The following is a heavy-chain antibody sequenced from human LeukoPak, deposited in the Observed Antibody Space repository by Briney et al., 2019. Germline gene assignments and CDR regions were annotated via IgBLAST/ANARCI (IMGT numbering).Heavy chain of an antibody. D-gene: IGHD2-15*01. CDR2: INHSGST. CDR3: ARPGVAGTNDAFYI. J-gene: IGHJ3*02. CDR1: GGSFSGYY. V-gene: IGHV4-34*01. Sequence: SETLSLTCAVYGGSFSGYYWSWIRQPPGKGLEWIGEINHSGSTNYNPSLKSRVTISVDTSKSQFSLILNSVTAADTAVYYCARPGVAGTNDAFYIWGQGTMVTVSS.